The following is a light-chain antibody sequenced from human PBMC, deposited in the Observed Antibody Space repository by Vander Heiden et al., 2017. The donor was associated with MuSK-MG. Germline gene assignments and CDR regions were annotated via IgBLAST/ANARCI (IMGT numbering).Light chain of an antibody. V-gene: IGKV1-33*01. CDR1: QDISNY. CDR3: QQYDNHSIT. CDR2: DAS. J-gene: IGKJ5*01. Sequence: DIQMTQSPSSLSASVGDRVTITCQASQDISNYLNWYQQKPGKAPKLLIYDASNFETGVPSRFSGSGSGTDFTFTISSLQPADIATYYCQQYDNHSITFGQGTRLEIK.